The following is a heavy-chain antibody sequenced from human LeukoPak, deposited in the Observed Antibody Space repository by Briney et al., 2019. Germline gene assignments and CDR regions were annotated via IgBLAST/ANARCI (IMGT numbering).Heavy chain of an antibody. CDR1: GFNFSTYT. D-gene: IGHD3-3*01. J-gene: IGHJ4*02. CDR3: ARVGYSDFWSGYYWDY. CDR2: ISSRSNYI. V-gene: IGHV3-21*01. Sequence: GGSLRLSCEVSGFNFSTYTMNWVRQSPRKGLEWVASISSRSNYIYYAESLKGRLTISRDNAKNSLYLQMNSLRAEDTAVYYCARVGYSDFWSGYYWDYWGQGTLATVSS.